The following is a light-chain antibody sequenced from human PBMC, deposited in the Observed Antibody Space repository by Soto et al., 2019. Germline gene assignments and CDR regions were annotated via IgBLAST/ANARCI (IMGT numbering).Light chain of an antibody. CDR2: DVS. CDR3: SSYTGSSTLL. V-gene: IGLV2-14*03. Sequence: QSALTQPASVSGSPGQSITISCTGTSSDVGGYDCVSWYQQHPGKAPKLMIYDVSDRPSGVSRRFAGTKSGNTASLTISGLQPEDEDDYYCSSYTGSSTLLFGGGTKLTVL. J-gene: IGLJ2*01. CDR1: SSDVGGYDC.